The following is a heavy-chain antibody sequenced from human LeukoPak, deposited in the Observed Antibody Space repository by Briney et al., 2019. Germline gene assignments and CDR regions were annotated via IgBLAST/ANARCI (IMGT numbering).Heavy chain of an antibody. Sequence: GGSLRLSCAASGFTFNNAWMTWVRQAPGKGLEWIGRIRSKTDGGTTDYAAPVKGRFTISRDDSKSTLYLQMNSLKTEDTAVYYRVTDKNYYDSSGYYYERHWGQGTLVTVSS. CDR1: GFTFNNAW. D-gene: IGHD3-22*01. V-gene: IGHV3-15*01. CDR2: IRSKTDGGTT. J-gene: IGHJ4*02. CDR3: VTDKNYYDSSGYYYERH.